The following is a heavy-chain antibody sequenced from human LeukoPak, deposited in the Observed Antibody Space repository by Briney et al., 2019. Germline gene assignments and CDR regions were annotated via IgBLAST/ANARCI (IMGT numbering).Heavy chain of an antibody. CDR2: ISSSGSTI. Sequence: GGSLRLSCAASGFTFSDYYMSWIRQAPGKGLEWVSYISSSGSTIYYADSVKGRFTISRDNAKNTLYLQMNSLRAEDTAVYYCAKGITMIDDAFDIWGQGTMVTVSS. CDR3: AKGITMIDDAFDI. V-gene: IGHV3-11*04. CDR1: GFTFSDYY. J-gene: IGHJ3*02. D-gene: IGHD3-22*01.